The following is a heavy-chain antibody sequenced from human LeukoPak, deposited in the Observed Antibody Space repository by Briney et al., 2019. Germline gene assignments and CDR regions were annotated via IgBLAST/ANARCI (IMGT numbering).Heavy chain of an antibody. V-gene: IGHV3-21*01. CDR1: GFTFINYG. D-gene: IGHD6-13*01. Sequence: PGGSLRLSCAASGFTFINYGMTWVRQAPGKGLEWVSSITTSGDGTYYADSVKGRFTISRDNAKNSLYLQMNSLRAEDTAVYYCARDFEDSSSWYRRWYYYYYMDVWGKGTTVTVSS. CDR3: ARDFEDSSSWYRRWYYYYYMDV. CDR2: ITTSGDGT. J-gene: IGHJ6*03.